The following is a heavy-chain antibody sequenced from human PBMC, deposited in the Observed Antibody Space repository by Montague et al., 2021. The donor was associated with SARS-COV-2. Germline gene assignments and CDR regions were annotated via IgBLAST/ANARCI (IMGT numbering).Heavy chain of an antibody. CDR2: IYSSGST. J-gene: IGHJ6*02. D-gene: IGHD4-17*01. V-gene: IGHV4-61*02. Sequence: TLSLTCTVSGGPIRSGSYYWSWIRQPAGKGLEWIGRIYSSGSTNYNPSLKSRVTMSVDTSKNQFSLKVSSVTAADTAVYYCARDYGDYSYYYGFDVWGQGTTVTVSS. CDR3: ARDYGDYSYYYGFDV. CDR1: GGPIRSGSYY.